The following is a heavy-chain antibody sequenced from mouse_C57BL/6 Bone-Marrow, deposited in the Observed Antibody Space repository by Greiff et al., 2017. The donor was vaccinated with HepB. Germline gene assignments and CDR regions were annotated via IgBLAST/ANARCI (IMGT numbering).Heavy chain of an antibody. Sequence: QVQLQQSGAELVRPGTSVKVSCKASGYAFTNYLIEWVKQRPGQGLEWIGVINPGSGGTNYNEKFKGKATLTADKSSSTAYMQLSSLTSEDSAVYFCARRGYTWFAYWGQGTLVTVSA. CDR1: GYAFTNYL. V-gene: IGHV1-54*01. CDR3: ARRGYTWFAY. CDR2: INPGSGGT. J-gene: IGHJ3*01.